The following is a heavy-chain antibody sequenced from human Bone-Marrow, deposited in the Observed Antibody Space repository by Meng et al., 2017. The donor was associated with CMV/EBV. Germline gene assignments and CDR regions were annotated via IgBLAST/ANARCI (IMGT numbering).Heavy chain of an antibody. CDR3: ARPIGSFRFDP. J-gene: IGHJ5*02. D-gene: IGHD3-22*01. CDR1: GYTFTGYY. CDR2: INPNSGGT. Sequence: ASVKVSCKASGYTFTGYYMHWVRQAPGQGLEWMGWINPNSGGTDYAQKFQGRVTMTRDTSISTAYMELGRLRSDDTAVYYCARPIGSFRFDPWGQGTLVTVSS. V-gene: IGHV1-2*02.